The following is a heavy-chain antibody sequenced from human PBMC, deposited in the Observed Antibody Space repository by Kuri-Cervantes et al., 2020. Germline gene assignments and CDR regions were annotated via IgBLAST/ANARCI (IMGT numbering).Heavy chain of an antibody. J-gene: IGHJ6*02. CDR2: ISSSSSTI. CDR1: GFTFSSYS. V-gene: IGHV3-48*02. Sequence: ETLSLTCAASGFTFSSYSMNWVRQAPGKGLEWVSYISSSSSTIYYADSVKGRFTISRDNAKNSLYLQMNSLRDEDTAVYYCATNRRWLQFPYYYGMDVWGQGTTVTVSS. D-gene: IGHD5-24*01. CDR3: ATNRRWLQFPYYYGMDV.